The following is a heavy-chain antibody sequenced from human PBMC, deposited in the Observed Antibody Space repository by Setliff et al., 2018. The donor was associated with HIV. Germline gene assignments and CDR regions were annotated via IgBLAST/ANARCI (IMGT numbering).Heavy chain of an antibody. J-gene: IGHJ3*02. CDR2: IRGKSDII. CDR3: ARGGLYYDSSDKGDAFDI. CDR1: GFAFSDNP. Sequence: GGSLRLSCVASSGFAFSDNPMNWVRQAPGKGLEWISHIRGKSDIIKYAESVMGRFTISRENAKNSLYLQMNSLRAGDTAVYYCARGGLYYDSSDKGDAFDIWGQGTMVT. V-gene: IGHV3-48*01. D-gene: IGHD3-22*01.